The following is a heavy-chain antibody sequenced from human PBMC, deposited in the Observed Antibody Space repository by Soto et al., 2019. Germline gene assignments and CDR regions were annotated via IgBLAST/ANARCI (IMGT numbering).Heavy chain of an antibody. CDR1: DYTFSSYG. V-gene: IGHV1-18*01. CDR3: ARDLDDILTGYYIPFDY. Sequence: QVQLVQSGAEVKKPGASVKVSCKASDYTFSSYGISWVRQAPGQGLEWMGWISAYNGNTKYAQKLQGSVTMTTDTSTSTAYMELRNLRSDDTAVYYCARDLDDILTGYYIPFDYWGQGTLVTVSS. CDR2: ISAYNGNT. D-gene: IGHD3-9*01. J-gene: IGHJ4*02.